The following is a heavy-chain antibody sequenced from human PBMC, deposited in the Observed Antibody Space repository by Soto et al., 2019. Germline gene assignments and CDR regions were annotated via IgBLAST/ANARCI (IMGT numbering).Heavy chain of an antibody. CDR3: AREMAYYYDSSGYYYFDY. V-gene: IGHV3-33*01. D-gene: IGHD3-22*01. Sequence: GGSLRLSCAASGFTFSSYGMHWVRQAPGKGLEWVAVIWYDGSNKYYADSVKGRFTISRDNSKNTLYLQMNSLRAEDTAVYYWAREMAYYYDSSGYYYFDYWGQGTLVTVSS. J-gene: IGHJ4*02. CDR2: IWYDGSNK. CDR1: GFTFSSYG.